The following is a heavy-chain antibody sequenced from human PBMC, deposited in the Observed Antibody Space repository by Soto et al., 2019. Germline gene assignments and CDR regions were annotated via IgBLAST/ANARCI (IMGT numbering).Heavy chain of an antibody. Sequence: GGSLRLSCAASGFTFSSYAMSWVRQAPGKGLEWVSLISCNGGSTYYADSVKGRFTISRDNSKNSLYLQMNSLRTEDTALYYCAKAQVADHYYYYGMDVWGQGTTVTVSS. CDR1: GFTFSSYA. D-gene: IGHD6-19*01. CDR3: AKAQVADHYYYYGMDV. J-gene: IGHJ6*02. CDR2: ISCNGGST. V-gene: IGHV3-43*02.